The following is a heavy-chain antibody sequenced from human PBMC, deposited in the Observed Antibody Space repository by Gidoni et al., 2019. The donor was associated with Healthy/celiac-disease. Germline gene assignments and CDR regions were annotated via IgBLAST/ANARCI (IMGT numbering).Heavy chain of an antibody. CDR3: ARSSPYDYYDSSGYPLQLPYYFDY. Sequence: EVQLVESGGGLIQPGGSLRLSCAASGFTVSSNYMSWVCQAPGKGLEWVSVIYSGGSTYYADSVKGRFTISRDNSKNTLYLQMNSLRAEDTAVYYCARSSPYDYYDSSGYPLQLPYYFDYWGQGTLVTVSS. D-gene: IGHD3-22*01. V-gene: IGHV3-53*01. CDR2: IYSGGST. CDR1: GFTVSSNY. J-gene: IGHJ4*02.